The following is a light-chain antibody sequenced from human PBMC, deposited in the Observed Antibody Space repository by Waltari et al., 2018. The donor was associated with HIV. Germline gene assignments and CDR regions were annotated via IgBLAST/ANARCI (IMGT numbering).Light chain of an antibody. Sequence: SALTQPASVSGSPGQSITLSCLGASSDLGSFYYVSWYQQHPDKAPKLILYDVTYRPSGVSGRFSGSRSGSMASLTISGLQPEDEADYFCCSYSDSGTILFGGGTRVTVL. CDR2: DVT. CDR1: SSDLGSFYY. J-gene: IGLJ2*01. V-gene: IGLV2-14*03. CDR3: CSYSDSGTIL.